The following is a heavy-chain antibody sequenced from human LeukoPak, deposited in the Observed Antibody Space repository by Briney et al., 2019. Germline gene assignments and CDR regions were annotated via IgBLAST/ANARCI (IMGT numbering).Heavy chain of an antibody. Sequence: MAGGSLRLSCAASRFTFSSYSMNWVRQAPRKGLEWVSSISSSSSYIYYADSVKGRFTISRDNAKNSLYLQMNSLRAEDTAVYYCARDLDYYDSSGYFRDAFDIWGQGTMVTVSS. V-gene: IGHV3-21*01. CDR2: ISSSSSYI. CDR1: RFTFSSYS. D-gene: IGHD3-22*01. J-gene: IGHJ3*02. CDR3: ARDLDYYDSSGYFRDAFDI.